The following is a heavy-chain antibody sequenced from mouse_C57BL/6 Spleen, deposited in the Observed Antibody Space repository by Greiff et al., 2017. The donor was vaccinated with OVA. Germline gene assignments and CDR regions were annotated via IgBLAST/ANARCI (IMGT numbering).Heavy chain of an antibody. J-gene: IGHJ1*03. D-gene: IGHD1-1*01. CDR1: GYTFTDYN. V-gene: IGHV1-22*01. Sequence: EVQLQQSGPELVKPGASVKMSCKASGYTFTDYNMHWVKQSHGKSLEWIGYINPNNGGTSYNQKFKGKATLTVNKSSSTAYMELRSLTLEDSAVYYCARWGYGSSYWYFDVWGTGTTVTVSS. CDR3: ARWGYGSSYWYFDV. CDR2: INPNNGGT.